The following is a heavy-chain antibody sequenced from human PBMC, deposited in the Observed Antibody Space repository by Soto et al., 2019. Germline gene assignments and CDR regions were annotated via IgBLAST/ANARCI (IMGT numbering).Heavy chain of an antibody. J-gene: IGHJ3*02. CDR1: GGSISSYF. V-gene: IGHV4-59*01. D-gene: IGHD1-26*01. CDR3: ARGRGGTYDAFDI. Sequence: SETLSLTCAVSGGSISSYFWSWIRQPPGKGLEWIGYIFYSGTTNYNPSLKGRVTISVDTSKNRFSLKLTSVTAADTAVYYCARGRGGTYDAFDIWGQGTMVTVS. CDR2: IFYSGTT.